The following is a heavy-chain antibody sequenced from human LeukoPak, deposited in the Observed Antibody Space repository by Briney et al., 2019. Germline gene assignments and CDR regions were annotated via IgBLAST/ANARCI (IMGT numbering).Heavy chain of an antibody. CDR1: GFTFSSYA. CDR3: AKNTSPWISGFDY. V-gene: IGHV3-23*01. CDR2: ISGSGGST. D-gene: IGHD3-10*01. Sequence: EGSLRLSCAASGFTFSSYAMSWVRQAPGKGLEWVSTISGSGGSTYYADSVKGRFTISRDNSKSTLYLHMNSLSAEDTAVYYCAKNTSPWISGFDYWGQGTLVTVSS. J-gene: IGHJ4*02.